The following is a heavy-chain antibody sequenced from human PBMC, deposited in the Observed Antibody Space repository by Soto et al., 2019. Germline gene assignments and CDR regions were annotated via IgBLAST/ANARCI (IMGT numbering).Heavy chain of an antibody. CDR1: GYTFTRSD. J-gene: IGHJ6*03. CDR2: MNPNSGNT. V-gene: IGHV1-8*01. CDR3: ARSMYYFYGPYHDHLDV. D-gene: IGHD3-16*01. Sequence: GSSVKVSCKASGYTFTRSDINWVRQATGQGNEWMGWMNPNSGNTGYAQKFQGRATMTRNTSLSTAYMELSSLRSEDTAVYYCARSMYYFYGPYHDHLDVRTKGTTVTVS.